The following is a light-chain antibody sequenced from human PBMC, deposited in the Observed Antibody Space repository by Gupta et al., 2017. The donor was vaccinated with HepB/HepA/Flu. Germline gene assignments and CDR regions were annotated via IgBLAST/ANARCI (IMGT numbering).Light chain of an antibody. CDR1: SSNVGRDN. CDR3: AAWDNSLSAYV. J-gene: IGLJ1*01. V-gene: IGLV1-47*02. CDR2: NDD. Sequence: QPVLTPPPSASGTPGQRVAISCSGSSSNVGRDNVYWYRQLPGTAPKLLSYNDDRRPSGVPDRFSGSKSGTSASLAISGLRSEDEADYYCAAWDNSLSAYVFGTGTWVTVL.